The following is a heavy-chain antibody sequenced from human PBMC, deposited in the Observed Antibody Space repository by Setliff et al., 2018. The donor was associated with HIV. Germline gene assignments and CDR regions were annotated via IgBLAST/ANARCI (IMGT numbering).Heavy chain of an antibody. V-gene: IGHV3-11*04. D-gene: IGHD3-3*01. CDR1: GFMFRNYY. CDR3: ARARVDYNFWSGVDY. J-gene: IGHJ4*02. Sequence: GGSLRLSCAASGFMFRNYYMAWIRQAPGKGLEWISYINSGSNTISYADSVRGRFSISRDNAKNSLYLQMNSLRAEDTAVYYCARARVDYNFWSGVDYWGQGTLVTVSS. CDR2: INSGSNTI.